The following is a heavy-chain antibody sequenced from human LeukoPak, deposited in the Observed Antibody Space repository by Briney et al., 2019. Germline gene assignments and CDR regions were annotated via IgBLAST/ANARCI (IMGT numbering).Heavy chain of an antibody. J-gene: IGHJ4*02. V-gene: IGHV4-30-4*01. CDR2: IYYSGST. Sequence: SETLSLTCTVSGGSISSGDYSWSWIRQPPGKGLEWIGYIYYSGSTYYNPSLKSRVTISVDTSKNQFSLKLSSVTAADTAVYYCAREGTKDYGDYYFDYWGQGTLVTVSS. D-gene: IGHD4-17*01. CDR3: AREGTKDYGDYYFDY. CDR1: GGSISSGDYS.